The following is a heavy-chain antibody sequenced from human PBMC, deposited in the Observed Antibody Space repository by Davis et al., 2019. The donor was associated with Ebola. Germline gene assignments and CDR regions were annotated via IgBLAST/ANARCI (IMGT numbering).Heavy chain of an antibody. CDR1: GDSISSGDYS. CDR3: ARRGSSSWLRFDY. J-gene: IGHJ4*02. D-gene: IGHD6-13*01. V-gene: IGHV4-30-4*07. Sequence: LRLSCAVSGDSISSGDYSWSWIRQPPGKRLEWIGYMYYRGSTYYNPSLKSRTSISVDTSKNQFSLKLTSVTAADTAVYYCARRGSSSWLRFDYWGQGTLVTVSS. CDR2: MYYRGST.